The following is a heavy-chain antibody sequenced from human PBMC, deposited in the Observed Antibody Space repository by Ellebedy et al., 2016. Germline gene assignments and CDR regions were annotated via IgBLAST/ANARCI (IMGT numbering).Heavy chain of an antibody. CDR3: ARDNYGSIDH. J-gene: IGHJ4*02. V-gene: IGHV3-74*03. CDR2: INLDGSAI. D-gene: IGHD3-16*01. Sequence: GGSLRLSCAASGFSFSSHGMHWVRQAPGKGLVGVSQINLDGSAIMHADSVKGRFTISRDDARNKLYLQMDNLRAEDTALYYCARDNYGSIDHWGQGTLVTVPS. CDR1: GFSFSSHG.